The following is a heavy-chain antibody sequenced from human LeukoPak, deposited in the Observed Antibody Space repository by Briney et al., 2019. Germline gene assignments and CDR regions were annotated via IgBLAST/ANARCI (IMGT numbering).Heavy chain of an antibody. V-gene: IGHV3-11*01. CDR2: ISSSGSTI. J-gene: IGHJ5*02. CDR3: ARDLWKDIVVVPAAEGDWFDP. CDR1: GFTFSDFY. Sequence: GGSLRLSCTACGFTFSDFYMSCIRQAPGKGLEWVSYISSSGSTIYYADSVKGRFTISRDNAKNSLYLQMNSLRAEDTAVYYCARDLWKDIVVVPAAEGDWFDPWRQGTLVTVSS. D-gene: IGHD2-2*01.